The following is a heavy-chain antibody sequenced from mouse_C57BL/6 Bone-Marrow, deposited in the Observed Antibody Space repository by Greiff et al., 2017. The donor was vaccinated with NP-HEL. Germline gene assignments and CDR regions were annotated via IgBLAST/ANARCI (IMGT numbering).Heavy chain of an antibody. V-gene: IGHV1-61*01. Sequence: VQLQHPGAELVRPGSSVKLSCKASGYTFTSYWMDWVKQRPGQGLEWIGNIYPSDSETHYNQKFKDKATLTVDKSSSTAYMQLSSLTSEDSAVYYCASYGNFDYWGQGTTLTVSS. D-gene: IGHD2-1*01. J-gene: IGHJ2*01. CDR1: GYTFTSYW. CDR2: IYPSDSET. CDR3: ASYGNFDY.